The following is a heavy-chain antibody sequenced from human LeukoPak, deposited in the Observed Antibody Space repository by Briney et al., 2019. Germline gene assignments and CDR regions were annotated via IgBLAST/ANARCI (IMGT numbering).Heavy chain of an antibody. CDR1: GYTFTGYY. V-gene: IGHV1-2*02. CDR2: INPNSGGT. CDR3: ARGMRYFDWLLRIDAFDI. D-gene: IGHD3-9*01. Sequence: ASVKVSCKASGYTFTGYYMHWGRQAPGQGREWMGWINPNSGGTNYAQKFQGRVTMTRDTSISTAYMELSRLRSDDTAVYYCARGMRYFDWLLRIDAFDIWGQGTMVTVSS. J-gene: IGHJ3*02.